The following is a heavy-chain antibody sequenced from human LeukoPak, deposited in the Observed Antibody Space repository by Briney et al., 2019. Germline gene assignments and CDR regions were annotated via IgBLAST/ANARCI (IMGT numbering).Heavy chain of an antibody. D-gene: IGHD1-26*01. CDR2: ISGSGDNT. V-gene: IGHV3-23*01. CDR1: AFTFNSYA. Sequence: PGGSLRLSCAASAFTFNSYAMSWVRQAPGKGLEWVSAISGSGDNTYHADSVKGRFTISRDNSKNTLYLQMNSLRAEDTAVYYCAKTGASDYWGQGTLVTVSS. CDR3: AKTGASDY. J-gene: IGHJ4*02.